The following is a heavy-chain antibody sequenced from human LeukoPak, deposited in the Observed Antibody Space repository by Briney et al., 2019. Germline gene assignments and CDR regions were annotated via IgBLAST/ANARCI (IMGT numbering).Heavy chain of an antibody. CDR3: ASTTMAIPGDY. V-gene: IGHV3-74*01. D-gene: IGHD5-18*01. CDR1: GFTFSNYW. Sequence: EESLRLSCAASGFTFSNYWMHWVRQAPGKGLVWVSRINTDGSSTNYADSVKGRFTISRDNAKNTLYLQMNSLRGEDTAVYYCASTTMAIPGDYWGQGTLVTVSS. J-gene: IGHJ4*02. CDR2: INTDGSST.